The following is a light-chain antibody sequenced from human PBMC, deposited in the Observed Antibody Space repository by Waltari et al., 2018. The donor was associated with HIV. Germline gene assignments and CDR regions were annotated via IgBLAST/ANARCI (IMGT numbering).Light chain of an antibody. CDR1: QSIGSY. J-gene: IGKJ2*01. CDR2: DSS. Sequence: EIVLTQSPATLSLSPGKRATLSCTASQSIGSYLAWYQQKPGQAPRLLIYDSSNRASGIPARFSGSGSGTDFTLTISSLEPEDFAVYYCHQRSNWLLSFGDGTQLE. CDR3: HQRSNWLLS. V-gene: IGKV3-11*01.